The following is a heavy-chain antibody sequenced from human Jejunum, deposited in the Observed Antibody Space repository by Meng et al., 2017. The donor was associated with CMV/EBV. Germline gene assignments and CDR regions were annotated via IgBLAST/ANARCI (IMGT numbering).Heavy chain of an antibody. J-gene: IGHJ6*02. CDR1: RSYV. V-gene: IGHV1-69*05. D-gene: IGHD3-16*01. Sequence: RSYVLSWVRQAPGQGPEWMGGIIPMFGTSKYAQKFQGRVTLTTDESTSTAYMELSSLRVDDTAVYYCARDVRGSGLIDHYYGMDVWGQGTTVTVSS. CDR3: ARDVRGSGLIDHYYGMDV. CDR2: IIPMFGTS.